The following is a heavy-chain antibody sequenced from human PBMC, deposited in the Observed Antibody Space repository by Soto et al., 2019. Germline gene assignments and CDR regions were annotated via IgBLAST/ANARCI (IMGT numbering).Heavy chain of an antibody. D-gene: IGHD1-1*01. CDR1: GASISGFY. CDR3: VRDGTKTLRDWFDP. CDR2: IYATGTT. V-gene: IGHV4-4*07. J-gene: IGHJ5*02. Sequence: LSLTCTVSGASISGFYWSWIRKSAGKGLEWIGRIYATGTTDYNPSLKSRVMMSVDTSKKQFSLKLRSVTAADTAVYYCVRDGTKTLRDWFDPWGQGISVTAPQ.